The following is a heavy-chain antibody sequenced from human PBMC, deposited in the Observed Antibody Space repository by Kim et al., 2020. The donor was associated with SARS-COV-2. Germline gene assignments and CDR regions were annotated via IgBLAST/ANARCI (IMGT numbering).Heavy chain of an antibody. D-gene: IGHD3-3*01. V-gene: IGHV3-21*01. CDR2: ISSSSSYI. Sequence: GGSLRLSCAASGFTFSSYSMNWVRQAPGKGLEWVSSISSSSSYIYYADSVKGRFTISRDNAKNPLYLQMNSLRAEDTAVYYCASSLYDFWSGYPYWGQGTLVTVSS. CDR1: GFTFSSYS. J-gene: IGHJ4*02. CDR3: ASSLYDFWSGYPY.